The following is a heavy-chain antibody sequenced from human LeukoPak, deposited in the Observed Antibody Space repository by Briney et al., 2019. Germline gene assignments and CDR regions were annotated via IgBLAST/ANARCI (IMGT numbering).Heavy chain of an antibody. J-gene: IGHJ4*02. Sequence: ASVKVSCKASGYTFTGNYLHWVRQAPGQGVEGMGWINTNNGGTSYAQTFLGRVTMTRDTSISTAYLELVSLRSDDTAVYSCARGAVGMLGPNNPFDYWGQGTLVTLSS. CDR2: INTNNGGT. V-gene: IGHV1-2*02. D-gene: IGHD1-26*01. CDR3: ARGAVGMLGPNNPFDY. CDR1: GYTFTGNY.